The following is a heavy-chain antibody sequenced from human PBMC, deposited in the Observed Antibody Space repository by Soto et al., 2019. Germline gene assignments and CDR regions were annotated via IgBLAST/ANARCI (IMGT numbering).Heavy chain of an antibody. V-gene: IGHV4-59*11. CDR3: ARGHDYGGSTFDM. J-gene: IGHJ3*02. CDR1: GGPIFSHY. CDR2: IYSNGDT. D-gene: IGHD4-17*01. Sequence: QVQLQESGPGLVKPSETLSLTCTVSGGPIFSHYWGWLRQPPGKGLEWIGYIYSNGDTKYNPSLQSRVTISVDMSRSQFSLRLSSVTAADTAVFYCARGHDYGGSTFDMWGQGTMVTVSS.